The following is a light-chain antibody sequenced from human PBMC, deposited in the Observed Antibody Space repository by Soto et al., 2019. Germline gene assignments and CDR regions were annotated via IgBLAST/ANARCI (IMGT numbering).Light chain of an antibody. J-gene: IGKJ4*01. CDR3: QQFSSYPLT. V-gene: IGKV3-20*01. Sequence: EFVLTQSPGPLSLSPGERATLSCRSSQTVRNNYLAWYQQKPGQAPRLLIYDASSRATGIPDRFSGGGSGTDCNLTISRLEPEDVAVYYCQQFSSYPLTLRGGTKVDIK. CDR2: DAS. CDR1: QTVRNNY.